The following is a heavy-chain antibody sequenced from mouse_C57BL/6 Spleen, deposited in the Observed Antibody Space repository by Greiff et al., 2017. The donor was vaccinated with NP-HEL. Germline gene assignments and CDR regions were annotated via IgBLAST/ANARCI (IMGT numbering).Heavy chain of an antibody. V-gene: IGHV1-50*01. J-gene: IGHJ4*01. D-gene: IGHD2-3*01. CDR3: ARGYFEGDY. CDR1: GYTFTSYW. Sequence: QVQLQQSGAELVKPGASVKLSCKASGYTFTSYWMQWVKQRPGQGLEWIGEIDPSDSYTNYNQKFKGKATLTVDTSSSTAYMQLSSLTSEDSAVYYCARGYFEGDYWGQGTSVTVSS. CDR2: IDPSDSYT.